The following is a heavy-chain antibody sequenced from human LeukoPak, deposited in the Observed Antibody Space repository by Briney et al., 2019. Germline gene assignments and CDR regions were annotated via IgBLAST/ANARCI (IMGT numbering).Heavy chain of an antibody. CDR2: ISYDGSNK. V-gene: IGHV3-30*14. J-gene: IGHJ4*02. D-gene: IGHD3-22*01. Sequence: PGGSLRLSCAASGFTFSNYAMHWVRQAPGKGLEWVADISYDGSNKYYADSVKGRFTISRDNSKNTLYLQMSSLRAEDTAVYYCARAAYDSGSYIVNHDYWGQGTLVTVSS. CDR1: GFTFSNYA. CDR3: ARAAYDSGSYIVNHDY.